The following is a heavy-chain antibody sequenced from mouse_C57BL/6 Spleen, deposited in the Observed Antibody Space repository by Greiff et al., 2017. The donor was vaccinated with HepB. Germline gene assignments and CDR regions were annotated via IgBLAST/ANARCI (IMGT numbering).Heavy chain of an antibody. D-gene: IGHD1-1*01. CDR2: IDPSDSVT. CDR1: GYTFTSYW. V-gene: IGHV1-52*01. Sequence: QVQLQQPGAELVRPGSSVKLSCKASGYTFTSYWMHWVKQRPIQGLEWIGNIDPSDSVTHYNQKFKDKATLTVDKSSSTAYMQLSSLTSEDSAVYYCAREDTTVSYYFDYWGQGTTLTVSS. J-gene: IGHJ2*01. CDR3: AREDTTVSYYFDY.